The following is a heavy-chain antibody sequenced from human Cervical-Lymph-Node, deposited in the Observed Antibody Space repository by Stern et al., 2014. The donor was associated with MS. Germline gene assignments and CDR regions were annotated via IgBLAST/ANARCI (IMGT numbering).Heavy chain of an antibody. Sequence: QLVQSGAEVKKPGASVKVSCKASGYTFTSYYIHWVRQASGQGLEWMGIITPSGGSTSYAQKFQGRVTMTRDTSTSTVYMELRSLRSEDTAVYYCARAAGYCSGGSCYDYWGQGTLVTVSS. CDR3: ARAAGYCSGGSCYDY. D-gene: IGHD2-15*01. J-gene: IGHJ4*02. CDR1: GYTFTSYY. CDR2: ITPSGGST. V-gene: IGHV1-46*03.